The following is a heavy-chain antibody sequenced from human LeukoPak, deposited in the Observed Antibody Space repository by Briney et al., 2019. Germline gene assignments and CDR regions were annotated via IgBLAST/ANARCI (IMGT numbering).Heavy chain of an antibody. J-gene: IGHJ4*02. CDR3: ATHLLLEGRGTFDY. D-gene: IGHD3-22*01. Sequence: GGSLRLSCALSGVTFRAYAMSTVPQAPGKGLEWVSAISGSGGSTYYADSVKGRFTISRDNSKNTLYLQMNSLRAEDTAVSSCATHLLLEGRGTFDYWGQGTLVTVSS. CDR1: GVTFRAYA. CDR2: ISGSGGST. V-gene: IGHV3-23*01.